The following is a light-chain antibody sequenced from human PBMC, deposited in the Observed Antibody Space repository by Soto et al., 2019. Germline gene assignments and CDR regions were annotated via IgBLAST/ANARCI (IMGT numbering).Light chain of an antibody. Sequence: QSVLTQPPSASGTPGQRVTISCSGSSSNIGSNTVNWYQQLPGTAPKLLIYTNHQRPSGVPDRFSGSKSGTSASLAITGLRSEDEADYYCAARDDSLNGYVFGTGTKVTVL. V-gene: IGLV1-44*01. CDR2: TNH. CDR3: AARDDSLNGYV. CDR1: SSNIGSNT. J-gene: IGLJ1*01.